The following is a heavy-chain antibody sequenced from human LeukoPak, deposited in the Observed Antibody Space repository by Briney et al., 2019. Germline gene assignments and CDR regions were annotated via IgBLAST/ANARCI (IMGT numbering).Heavy chain of an antibody. CDR2: IYYSGST. CDR3: ARGGGAICSSTSCYTREAFDI. D-gene: IGHD2-2*02. V-gene: IGHV4-39*07. CDR1: GGSISSSSYY. Sequence: PSETLSLTCTVSGGSISSSSYYWGWIRQPPGKGLEWIGSIYYSGSTYYNPSLKSRVTISVDTSKNQFSLKLSSVTAADTAVYYCARGGGAICSSTSCYTREAFDIWGQGTMVTVSS. J-gene: IGHJ3*02.